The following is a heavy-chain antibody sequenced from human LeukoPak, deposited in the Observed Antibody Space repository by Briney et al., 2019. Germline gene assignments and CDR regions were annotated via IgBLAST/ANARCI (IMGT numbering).Heavy chain of an antibody. Sequence: ASVKVSCKASGYTFTSYYMHWVRQAPGQGLEWMGIINPSGGSTSYAQKFQGRVTMTRDASTSTVYMELSSLRSEDTAVYYCAREAAGTPALDVWGQGTTVTVSS. CDR3: AREAAGTPALDV. D-gene: IGHD6-13*01. CDR1: GYTFTSYY. J-gene: IGHJ6*02. V-gene: IGHV1-46*01. CDR2: INPSGGST.